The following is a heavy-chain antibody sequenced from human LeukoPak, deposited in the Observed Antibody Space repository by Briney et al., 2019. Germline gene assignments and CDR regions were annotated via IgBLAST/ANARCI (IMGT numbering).Heavy chain of an antibody. J-gene: IGHJ4*02. CDR3: AKDSNVDIVATEDY. V-gene: IGHV3-9*01. Sequence: GGSLRLSCAASGFTLDDYAMHWVRQAPGKGLEGVSGISWNSGSIGYADSVKGRFTISRDNAKNSLYLQMNSLRREEPALYSCAKDSNVDIVATEDYWGQGTLVTVSS. CDR2: ISWNSGSI. CDR1: GFTLDDYA. D-gene: IGHD5-12*01.